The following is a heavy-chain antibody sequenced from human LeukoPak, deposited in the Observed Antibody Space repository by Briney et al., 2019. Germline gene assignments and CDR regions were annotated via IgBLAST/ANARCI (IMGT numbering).Heavy chain of an antibody. V-gene: IGHV4-34*01. D-gene: IGHD3-10*01. J-gene: IGHJ5*02. CDR2: ICHSGRT. CDR1: GGSLSGYF. Sequence: PSETLSLTCTVHGGSLSGYFWRWIPPAPRERPEWGWQICHSGRTKHNTFLKSRVGMSVEASEIQFTLKVTSVTAADTAVYYCARAQRGRLTMVRGVITNNWFDPWGQGTLVTVSS. CDR3: ARAQRGRLTMVRGVITNNWFDP.